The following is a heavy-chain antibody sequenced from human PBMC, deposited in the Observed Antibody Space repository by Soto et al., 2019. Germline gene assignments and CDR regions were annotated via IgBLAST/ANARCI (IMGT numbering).Heavy chain of an antibody. Sequence: QVQLMQSGAEVKKPGASVRVSCKASGYTFTTYGFTWVRQAPGQGLEWMGWISVYNGNTNYAQKLQGRVTMTTDTSTSTAYMELRSLRSDDTAVYYCARAGNYYDNGYFDYWGQGTLVTVSS. CDR2: ISVYNGNT. J-gene: IGHJ4*02. CDR1: GYTFTTYG. CDR3: ARAGNYYDNGYFDY. D-gene: IGHD3-10*01. V-gene: IGHV1-18*01.